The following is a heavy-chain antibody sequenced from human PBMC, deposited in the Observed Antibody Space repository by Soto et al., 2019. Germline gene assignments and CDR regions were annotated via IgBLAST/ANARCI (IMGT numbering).Heavy chain of an antibody. Sequence: LKISCKGSGYSFTSYWIGWVRQMPGKGLEWMGIIYPGDSETRYSPSFQGQVTISADKSISTAYLQWSSLKASDTAMYYCARQIYGGGSPPPYYYYYGMDVWGQGTTVTVSS. CDR2: IYPGDSET. CDR3: ARQIYGGGSPPPYYYYYGMDV. J-gene: IGHJ6*02. CDR1: GYSFTSYW. D-gene: IGHD3-16*01. V-gene: IGHV5-51*01.